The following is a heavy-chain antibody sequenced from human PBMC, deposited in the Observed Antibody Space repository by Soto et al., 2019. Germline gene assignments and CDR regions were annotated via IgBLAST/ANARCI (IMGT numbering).Heavy chain of an antibody. V-gene: IGHV3-30*18. CDR3: AKDYDSSGYYYVGALDI. J-gene: IGHJ3*02. CDR1: GFTFSSYG. D-gene: IGHD3-22*01. CDR2: ISYDGSNK. Sequence: QVQLVESGGGVVQPGRSLRLSCAASGFTFSSYGMHWVRQAPGKGLEWVAVISYDGSNKYYADSVKGRFTISRDNSKNTLYLHMNSLRAEDTAVYYCAKDYDSSGYYYVGALDIWGQGTMVTVSS.